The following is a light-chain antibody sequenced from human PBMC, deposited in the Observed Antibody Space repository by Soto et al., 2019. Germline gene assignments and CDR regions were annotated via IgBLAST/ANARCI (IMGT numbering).Light chain of an antibody. CDR1: QDIKNY. V-gene: IGKV1-33*01. Sequence: ENQMTQSPSSLSASVGDSVTITCQASQDIKNYLNWYQQKSGKAPKLLIYDASDLETGVPSRFSGSGSGTDFTFTINSLQPEDIATYYCQQYDNLPLTFGGGTKVDIK. J-gene: IGKJ4*01. CDR3: QQYDNLPLT. CDR2: DAS.